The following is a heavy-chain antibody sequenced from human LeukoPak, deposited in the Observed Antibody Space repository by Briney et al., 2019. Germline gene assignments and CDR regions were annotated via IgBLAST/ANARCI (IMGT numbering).Heavy chain of an antibody. CDR3: ARQDGSGTYYFDY. CDR2: IYPGSSDT. V-gene: IGHV5-51*01. J-gene: IGHJ4*02. CDR1: GYSFTYYW. D-gene: IGHD3-10*01. Sequence: GESLKISCKGSGYSFTYYWIAWVRQMPGKGLEWMGIIYPGSSDTRYSPSFQGQVTISADKSITTAYLQWSSLKASGTAMYYCARQDGSGTYYFDYWGQGTLVTVSS.